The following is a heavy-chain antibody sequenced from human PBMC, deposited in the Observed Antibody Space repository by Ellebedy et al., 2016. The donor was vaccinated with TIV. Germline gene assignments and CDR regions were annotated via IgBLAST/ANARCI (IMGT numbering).Heavy chain of an antibody. CDR1: GFTFSSYG. CDR2: IWYDGSNK. V-gene: IGHV3-33*08. J-gene: IGHJ3*02. Sequence: GESLKISXAASGFTFSSYGIHWVRQAPGKGLEWVAVIWYDGSNKYYADSVKGRFTISRDNSKNTLYLQMNSLRAEDTAVYYCARDLPYGATDAFDIWGQGTMVTVSS. CDR3: ARDLPYGATDAFDI. D-gene: IGHD1-26*01.